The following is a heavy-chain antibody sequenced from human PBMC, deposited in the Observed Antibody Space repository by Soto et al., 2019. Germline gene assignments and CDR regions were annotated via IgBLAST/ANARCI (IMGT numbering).Heavy chain of an antibody. V-gene: IGHV3-33*01. Sequence: GGSLRLSCAASGFTFSSYGMHWVRQAPGKGLEWVAVIWYDGSNKYYADSVKGRFTISRDNSKNTLYLQMNSLRAEDTAVYYCARQQLVRDAFDIWGQGTMVTVSS. CDR1: GFTFSSYG. CDR3: ARQQLVRDAFDI. J-gene: IGHJ3*02. CDR2: IWYDGSNK. D-gene: IGHD6-13*01.